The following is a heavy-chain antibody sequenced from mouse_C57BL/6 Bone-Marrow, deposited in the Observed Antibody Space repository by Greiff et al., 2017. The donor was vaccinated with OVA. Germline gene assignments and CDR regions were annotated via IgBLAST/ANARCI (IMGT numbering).Heavy chain of an antibody. J-gene: IGHJ3*01. V-gene: IGHV14-4*01. Sequence: VQLQQSGAELVRPGASVKLSCTASGFNIKDDYMNWVKQRPEQGLEWIGWIDPENGDTEYASKFQGKATIPADTSSNTAYLQLSSLTSEDTAVYYCTTSGDGYPWFAYWGQGTLVTVSA. CDR2: IDPENGDT. D-gene: IGHD2-3*01. CDR1: GFNIKDDY. CDR3: TTSGDGYPWFAY.